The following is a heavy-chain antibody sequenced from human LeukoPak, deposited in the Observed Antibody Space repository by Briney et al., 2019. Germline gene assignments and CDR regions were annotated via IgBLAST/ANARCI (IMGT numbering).Heavy chain of an antibody. J-gene: IGHJ4*02. V-gene: IGHV3-7*01. CDR2: MNVDGSQK. CDR1: GFSFSTSW. Sequence: GGSLRLSCAASGFSFSTSWMTWVRQAPGKGLEWVANMNVDGSQKYPGDSVGGRFTISRDNVKNTLYLQMNSLGAEDTAVYFCVRDFVGPVDSWGQGTQVTVSS. D-gene: IGHD2-21*01. CDR3: VRDFVGPVDS.